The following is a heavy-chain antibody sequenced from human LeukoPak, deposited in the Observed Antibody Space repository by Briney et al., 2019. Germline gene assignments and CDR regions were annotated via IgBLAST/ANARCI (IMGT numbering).Heavy chain of an antibody. J-gene: IGHJ4*02. CDR3: AKRGVVIRVILVGFHKEAYYFDS. CDR2: MGASGCGT. CDR1: GSTLSNYG. D-gene: IGHD3-22*01. V-gene: IGHV3-23*01. Sequence: CGSLRLSCAVSGSTLSNYGMSWVRQAPCKGLEGVACMGASGCGTNYADSVKGRFTISRDNPKNTLYLQMNSLRAQATAVYFSAKRGVVIRVILVGFHKEAYYFDSWGQGALVTVSS.